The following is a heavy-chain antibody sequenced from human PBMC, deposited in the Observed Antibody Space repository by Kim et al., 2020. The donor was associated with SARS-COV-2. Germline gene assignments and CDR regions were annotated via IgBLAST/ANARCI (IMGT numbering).Heavy chain of an antibody. CDR3: AAGPYGGNDFAY. Sequence: GGSLRLSCAASGFTFSSYAMSWVRQAPGKGLEWVSAISGSGGSTYYADSVKGRFTISRDNSKNTLYLQMNSLRAEDTAVYYCAAGPYGGNDFAYWGQGTLVTVSS. D-gene: IGHD4-17*01. V-gene: IGHV3-23*01. J-gene: IGHJ4*02. CDR1: GFTFSSYA. CDR2: ISGSGGST.